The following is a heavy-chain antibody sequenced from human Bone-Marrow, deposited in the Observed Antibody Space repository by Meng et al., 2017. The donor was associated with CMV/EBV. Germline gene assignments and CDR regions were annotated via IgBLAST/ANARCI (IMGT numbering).Heavy chain of an antibody. V-gene: IGHV4-4*02. CDR3: ARDHIRLGWYGAYGLDV. J-gene: IGHJ6*02. Sequence: SETLSLTCAVSGGSISSSNWWSWVRQPPGKGLEWIGEIYHSGSTNYNPSLKSRVTISVDKSKNQFSLKLSSVTAADTAVYYCARDHIRLGWYGAYGLDVWGQGTTVTVSS. CDR1: GGSISSSNW. D-gene: IGHD3-10*01. CDR2: IYHSGST.